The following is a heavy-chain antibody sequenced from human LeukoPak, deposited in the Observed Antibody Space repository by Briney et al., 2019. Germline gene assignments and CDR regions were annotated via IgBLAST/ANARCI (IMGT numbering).Heavy chain of an antibody. CDR3: AKTSYSSGSTPDAFDI. CDR1: GGSISSYY. CDR2: IYYSGST. Sequence: PSETLSLTCTVSGGSISSYYWSWIRQPPGKGLEWIGYIYYSGSTNYNPSLKSRVTISVDTSKNQFSLKLSSVTAADTAVYYCAKTSYSSGSTPDAFDIWGQGTMVTVSS. J-gene: IGHJ3*02. V-gene: IGHV4-59*08. D-gene: IGHD6-19*01.